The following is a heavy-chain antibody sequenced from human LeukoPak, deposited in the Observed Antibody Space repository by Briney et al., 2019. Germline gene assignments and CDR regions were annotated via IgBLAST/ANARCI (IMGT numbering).Heavy chain of an antibody. J-gene: IGHJ4*02. V-gene: IGHV1-46*01. CDR1: GYTFISYY. D-gene: IGHD4-17*01. Sequence: ASVNVSCKASGYTFISYYMHWVRQAPGQGLEWMGIINPSGGSTSYAQKFQGRVTMTRDTSTSTVYMELSSLRSEDTAVYYCARVMRDGDYFFDYWGQGTLVTVSS. CDR2: INPSGGST. CDR3: ARVMRDGDYFFDY.